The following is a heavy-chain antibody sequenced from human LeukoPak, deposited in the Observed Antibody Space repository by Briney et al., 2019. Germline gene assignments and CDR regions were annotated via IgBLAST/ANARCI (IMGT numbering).Heavy chain of an antibody. CDR3: ARGGYGDYGYYYGMDV. Sequence: ASVKVSCKASGYTFTSYAMNWVRQAPGQGLEWMGWINTNTGNPTYAQGFTGRFVFSLDTSVSTAYLQISSLKAEDTAVYYCARGGYGDYGYYYGMDVWGQGTTVTVSS. V-gene: IGHV7-4-1*02. D-gene: IGHD4-17*01. J-gene: IGHJ6*02. CDR2: INTNTGNP. CDR1: GYTFTSYA.